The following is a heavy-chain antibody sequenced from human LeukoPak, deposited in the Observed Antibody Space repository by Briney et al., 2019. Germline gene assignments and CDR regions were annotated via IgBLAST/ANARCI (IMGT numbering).Heavy chain of an antibody. V-gene: IGHV4-39*01. D-gene: IGHD3-3*01. Sequence: SETLSLTCTVSGGCISSSSYYWGWIRQPPGKGLEWIGSIYYSGSTYYNPSLKSRVTISVDTSKNQFSLKLSSVTAADTAVYYCARHGGLIGSGFKYYFDYWGQGTLVTVSS. CDR1: GGCISSSSYY. CDR2: IYYSGST. CDR3: ARHGGLIGSGFKYYFDY. J-gene: IGHJ4*02.